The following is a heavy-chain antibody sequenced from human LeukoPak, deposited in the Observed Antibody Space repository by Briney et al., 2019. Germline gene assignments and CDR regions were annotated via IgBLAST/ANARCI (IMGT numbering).Heavy chain of an antibody. CDR1: GFTFSTYA. Sequence: GGSLRLSCAASGFTFSTYAMSWVRQAPGKGLEWVSGIIGSGGSTDYADSVKGRFTISRDNSKNTLYLQMNSLRAEDTAVYYCAKGGAGYYMDVWGKGTTVTASS. J-gene: IGHJ6*03. D-gene: IGHD3-16*01. V-gene: IGHV3-23*01. CDR2: IIGSGGST. CDR3: AKGGAGYYMDV.